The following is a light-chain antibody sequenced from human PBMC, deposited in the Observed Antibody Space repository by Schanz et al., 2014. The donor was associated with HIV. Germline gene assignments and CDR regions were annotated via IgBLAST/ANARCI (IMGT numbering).Light chain of an antibody. CDR3: SSFRNNDTLWV. J-gene: IGLJ3*02. V-gene: IGLV2-14*03. CDR1: SSDIGGYKY. Sequence: QSALTQPASVSGSPGQSITISCTGTSSDIGGYKYVSWYQHHPGKAPKLLIFDVDNRPSGVSHRFSAYKSGNTASLTISGLQADDEADYYCSSFRNNDTLWVFGGGTKLTVL. CDR2: DVD.